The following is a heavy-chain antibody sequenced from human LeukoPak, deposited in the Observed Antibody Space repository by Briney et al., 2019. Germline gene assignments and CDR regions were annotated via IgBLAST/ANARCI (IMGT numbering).Heavy chain of an antibody. CDR1: GFTFSSYA. V-gene: IGHV3-23*01. CDR2: ISGSGGSI. D-gene: IGHD2-15*01. J-gene: IGHJ4*02. CDR3: AKAGYCGGSSCYAASPFDY. Sequence: GGSLRLSCAASGFTFSSYAMSWVRQAPGKGLEWVSSISGSGGSIYYADSVKGRFTISRDNAKNTLYLQMNSLRAEDTAVYYCAKAGYCGGSSCYAASPFDYWGQGTLVTVSS.